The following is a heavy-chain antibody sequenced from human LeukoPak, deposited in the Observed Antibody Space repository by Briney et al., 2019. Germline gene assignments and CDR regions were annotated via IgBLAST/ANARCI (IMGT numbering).Heavy chain of an antibody. Sequence: GGSLRLSCAASGFTFDDYGMSGGRQAPGKGREWVSGINWNGGSTGYADSVKGRFTISRDNAKNSLYLQMNSLRADDTAVYYCGVDIVATRVFDYWGQGTLVTVSS. CDR2: INWNGGST. CDR3: GVDIVATRVFDY. CDR1: GFTFDDYG. J-gene: IGHJ4*02. D-gene: IGHD5-12*01. V-gene: IGHV3-20*04.